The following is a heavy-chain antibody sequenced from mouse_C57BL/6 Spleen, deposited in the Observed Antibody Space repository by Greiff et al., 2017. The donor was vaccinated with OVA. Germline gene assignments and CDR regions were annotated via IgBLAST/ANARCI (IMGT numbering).Heavy chain of an antibody. CDR2: ISSGSSTI. J-gene: IGHJ2*01. Sequence: DVQLVESGGGLVKPGGSLKLSCAASGFTFSDYGMHWVRQAPEKGLEWVAYISSGSSTIYYADTVKGRFTISRDNAKNTLFLQMTSLRSEDTAMYYCARDDWDLAYGDYWGQGTTLTVSS. D-gene: IGHD4-1*01. CDR1: GFTFSDYG. CDR3: ARDDWDLAYGDY. V-gene: IGHV5-17*01.